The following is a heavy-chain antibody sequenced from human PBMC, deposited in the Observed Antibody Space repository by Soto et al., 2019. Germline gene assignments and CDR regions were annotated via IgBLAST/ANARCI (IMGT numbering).Heavy chain of an antibody. Sequence: PSETLSLTCTVSGGSISSYYWSWIRQPAGKGPEWIGDIYYSGSTHYNPSLKSRVSISVDTSESQFSLKVTYVTAADTAVYFCARVQTLFGIINVFAYWGQGTLVPVSS. CDR1: GGSISSYY. CDR2: IYYSGST. V-gene: IGHV4-59*06. J-gene: IGHJ4*02. CDR3: ARVQTLFGIINVFAY. D-gene: IGHD3-16*01.